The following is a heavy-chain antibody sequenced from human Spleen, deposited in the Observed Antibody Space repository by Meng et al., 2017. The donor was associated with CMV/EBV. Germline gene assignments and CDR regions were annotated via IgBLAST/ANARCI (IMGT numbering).Heavy chain of an antibody. Sequence: GESLKISCAASEFIFRNYDMHWVRQAPGKGLEWVAFVRHDGDNKQYADSARGRFIISRDNSKNTLYLQMNSLRIEDAAVYYCTKAGGEGPWGQGTLVTVSS. CDR1: EFIFRNYD. D-gene: IGHD3-10*01. CDR2: VRHDGDNK. CDR3: TKAGGEGP. V-gene: IGHV3-30*02. J-gene: IGHJ5*02.